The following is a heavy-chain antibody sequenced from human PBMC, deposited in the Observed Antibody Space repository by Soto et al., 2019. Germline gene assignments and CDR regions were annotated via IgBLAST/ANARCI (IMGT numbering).Heavy chain of an antibody. CDR1: GYSFTSYW. CDR3: ARRLGYCSSTSCYYYYGMDV. J-gene: IGHJ6*02. D-gene: IGHD2-2*01. V-gene: IGHV5-10-1*01. CDR2: IDPSDSYT. Sequence: LGESLKISCKGSGYSFTSYWISWVRQMPGKGLEWMGRIDPSDSYTNYSPSFQGHVTISADKSISTAYLQWSSLKASDTAMYYCARRLGYCSSTSCYYYYGMDVWGQGTTVTVSS.